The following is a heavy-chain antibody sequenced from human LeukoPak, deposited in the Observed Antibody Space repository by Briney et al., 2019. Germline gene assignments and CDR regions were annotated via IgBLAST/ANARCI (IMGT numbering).Heavy chain of an antibody. CDR2: MNPNSGNT. CDR3: ASSRGYYYETSGYSD. V-gene: IGHV1-8*01. Sequence: ASVKVSCKASGYTFTSYDINWVRQATGQGLEWMGWMNPNSGNTGYAQKFQARVTMTRNTSISTTYMELSRLRSEDTAVYYCASSRGYYYETSGYSDWGQGTLVTASS. J-gene: IGHJ4*02. D-gene: IGHD3-22*01. CDR1: GYTFTSYD.